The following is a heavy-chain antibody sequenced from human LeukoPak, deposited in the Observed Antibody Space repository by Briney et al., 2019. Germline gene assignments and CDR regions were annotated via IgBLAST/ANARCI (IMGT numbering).Heavy chain of an antibody. J-gene: IGHJ2*01. Sequence: SETLSLTCTVSGGSISSYYWSWIRQPPGKGLEWIGYIYYSGSTNYNPSLKSRVTISVDTSKNQFSLKLSSVTAADTAVYYCARTAQMARDWYFDLWGRGTLVTVSS. CDR3: ARTAQMARDWYFDL. CDR1: GGSISSYY. V-gene: IGHV4-59*01. CDR2: IYYSGST. D-gene: IGHD5-24*01.